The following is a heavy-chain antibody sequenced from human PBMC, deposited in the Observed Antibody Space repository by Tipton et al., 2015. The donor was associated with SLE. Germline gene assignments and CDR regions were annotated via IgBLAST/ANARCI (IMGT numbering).Heavy chain of an antibody. V-gene: IGHV4-59*01. D-gene: IGHD5-12*01. CDR2: IYYSGNT. CDR1: GGSISSYY. J-gene: IGHJ3*02. Sequence: TLSLTCTVSGGSISSYYWSWIRPPPGKGLEWIGNIYYSGNTNYNPSLKSRGTISVDTSKNQFSLKLSSVTAAYAAVYYCARDTRGVATSWGACDILGQGTMVTGSS. CDR3: ARDTRGVATSWGACDI.